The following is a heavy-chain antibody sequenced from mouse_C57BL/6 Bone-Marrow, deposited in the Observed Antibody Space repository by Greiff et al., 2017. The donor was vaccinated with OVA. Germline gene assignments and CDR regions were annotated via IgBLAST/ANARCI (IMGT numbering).Heavy chain of an antibody. CDR2: IDPNSGGT. J-gene: IGHJ4*01. CDR1: GYTFTSYW. D-gene: IGHD2-4*01. CDR3: AREGIYYDYDGAYYYAMDY. V-gene: IGHV1-72*01. Sequence: QVQLQQPGAELVKPGASVKLSCKASGYTFTSYWMHWVKQRPGRGLEWIGRIDPNSGGTKYNEKFKSKATLTVDKPSSTAYMQLSSLTSEDAAVYYCAREGIYYDYDGAYYYAMDYWGQGTSVTVSS.